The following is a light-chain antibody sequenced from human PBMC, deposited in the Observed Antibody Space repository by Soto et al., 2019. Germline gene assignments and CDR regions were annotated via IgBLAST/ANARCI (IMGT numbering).Light chain of an antibody. CDR3: QQYETFSGT. J-gene: IGKJ1*01. CDR1: QSVSGW. Sequence: DIPMTQSPSTLSSSVVDLFHTTCLASQSVSGWLAWYQQKPGEAPKLLIYDASALPRGVPSRFSGSGSGTKFTLTIASLQPDDFATYYCQQYETFSGTCGPGTKVDIK. V-gene: IGKV1-5*01. CDR2: DAS.